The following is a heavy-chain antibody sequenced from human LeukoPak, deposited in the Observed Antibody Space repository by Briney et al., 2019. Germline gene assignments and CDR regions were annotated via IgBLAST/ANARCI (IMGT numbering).Heavy chain of an antibody. D-gene: IGHD2-15*01. CDR3: AKGTDTSGRQNIDI. V-gene: IGHV3-23*01. J-gene: IGHJ1*01. Sequence: PGGSLRLSCEASGFTFTSYAMHWVRQAPGKGLEWVSSISSSGDGTFYTDALPGRFTISRDNGKQAVFLQMKNLRRGDSALYYCAKGTDTSGRQNIDIWGQGTLVTVSS. CDR2: ISSSGDGT. CDR1: GFTFTSYA.